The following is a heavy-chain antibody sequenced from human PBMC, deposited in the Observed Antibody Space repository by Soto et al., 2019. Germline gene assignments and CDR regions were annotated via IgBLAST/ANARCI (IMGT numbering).Heavy chain of an antibody. CDR3: VRSGYSYGPNKYYFDY. Sequence: VQLLESGGALAQPGGSLRLSCAASGFTFRSYAMSWVRQAPGKGLEWVSGISVSGGNAYHAESVKGRFTVSRDNIKNILDLQMNSLRVDDTAVYHCVRSGYSYGPNKYYFDYWGQGTLVSVSS. V-gene: IGHV3-23*01. D-gene: IGHD5-18*01. J-gene: IGHJ4*02. CDR1: GFTFRSYA. CDR2: ISVSGGNA.